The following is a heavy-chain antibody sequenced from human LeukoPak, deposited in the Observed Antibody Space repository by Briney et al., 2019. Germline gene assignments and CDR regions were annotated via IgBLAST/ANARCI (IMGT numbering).Heavy chain of an antibody. CDR1: GYTFTGYY. Sequence: GASMKVSCKASGYTFTGYYMHWVRQAPGQGLEWMGWINPNTGDTDYAQKFQGRVTMTRDTTISTAYMELSRLTFDDTAFYYCASYPRYISSPPFDYWGQGTLVTVSS. D-gene: IGHD5-12*01. J-gene: IGHJ4*02. V-gene: IGHV1-2*02. CDR3: ASYPRYISSPPFDY. CDR2: INPNTGDT.